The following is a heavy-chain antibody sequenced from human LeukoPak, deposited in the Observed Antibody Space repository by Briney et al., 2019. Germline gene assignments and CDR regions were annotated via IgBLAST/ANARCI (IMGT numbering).Heavy chain of an antibody. J-gene: IGHJ4*02. D-gene: IGHD6-13*01. CDR1: GFTFSDYY. Sequence: PGGSLGLSCAASGFTFSDYYMSWIRQAPGKGLEWVSYISSSGSTIYYADSVKGRFTISRDNAKNSLYLQMNSLRAEDTAVYYCARDFRLPGYSSSWYGILDYWGREPWSPSPQ. CDR2: ISSSGSTI. V-gene: IGHV3-11*01. CDR3: ARDFRLPGYSSSWYGILDY.